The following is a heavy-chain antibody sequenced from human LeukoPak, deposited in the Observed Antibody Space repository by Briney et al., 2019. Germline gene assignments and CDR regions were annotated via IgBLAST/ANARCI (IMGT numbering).Heavy chain of an antibody. CDR3: MGDYCTSTSCSTAF. D-gene: IGHD2-2*02. V-gene: IGHV3-21*01. CDR2: ISGSSSYI. Sequence: GGSLRLSCAASGFTFSNYNMNWVRQAPGKGLEWVSSISGSSSYIYYADSVKGRFTISRDNAKRSLYLQMNSLRAEDTAVYYCMGDYCTSTSCSTAFWGQGTLVTVSS. J-gene: IGHJ4*02. CDR1: GFTFSNYN.